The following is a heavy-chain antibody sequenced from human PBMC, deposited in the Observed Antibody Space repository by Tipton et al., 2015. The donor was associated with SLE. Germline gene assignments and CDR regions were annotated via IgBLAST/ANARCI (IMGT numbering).Heavy chain of an antibody. Sequence: TLSLTCAVYGGSFSGYYWSWIRQPPGRGLEWIGEINHSGRTNYNPSLKSRVTISVDTSKNQFSLKLSSVTAADTAVYYCARVPPDWGGDYYMDVWGKGTTVTVSS. J-gene: IGHJ6*03. CDR2: INHSGRT. V-gene: IGHV4-34*09. CDR1: GGSFSGYY. D-gene: IGHD7-27*01. CDR3: ARVPPDWGGDYYMDV.